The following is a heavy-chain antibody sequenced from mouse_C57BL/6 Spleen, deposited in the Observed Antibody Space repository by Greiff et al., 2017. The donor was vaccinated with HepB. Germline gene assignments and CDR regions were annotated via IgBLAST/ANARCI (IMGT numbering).Heavy chain of an antibody. Sequence: DVQLVESGGGLVKPGGSLKLSCAASGFTFSDYGMHWVRQAPEKGLEWVAYISSGSSTIYYADTVKGRFTISRDNAKNTLFLQMTSLRSEDTAMYYCARLQYSNYGDYAMDYWGQGTSVTVSS. CDR1: GFTFSDYG. CDR2: ISSGSSTI. V-gene: IGHV5-17*01. J-gene: IGHJ4*01. CDR3: ARLQYSNYGDYAMDY. D-gene: IGHD2-5*01.